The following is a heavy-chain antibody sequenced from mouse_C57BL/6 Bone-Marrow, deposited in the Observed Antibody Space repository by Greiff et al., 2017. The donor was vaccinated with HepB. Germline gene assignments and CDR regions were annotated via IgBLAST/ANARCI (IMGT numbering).Heavy chain of an antibody. Sequence: VHVKQSGAELVRPGASVKLSCTASGFNIKDDYMHWVKQRPEQGLEWIGWIDPENGDTEYASKFQGKATITADTSSNTAYLQLSSLTSEDTAVYYCTTYYYDYDWFAYWGQGTLVTVSA. CDR1: GFNIKDDY. J-gene: IGHJ3*01. CDR3: TTYYYDYDWFAY. CDR2: IDPENGDT. V-gene: IGHV14-4*01. D-gene: IGHD2-4*01.